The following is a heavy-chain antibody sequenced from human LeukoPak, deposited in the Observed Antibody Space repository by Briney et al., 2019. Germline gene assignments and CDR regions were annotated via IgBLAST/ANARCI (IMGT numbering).Heavy chain of an antibody. J-gene: IGHJ6*03. CDR2: IYTSGST. CDR1: GGSISSYY. Sequence: PSETLSLTCTVSGGSISSYYWSWIRQPPGKGLEWIGYIYTSGSTNYDPSLKSRVTISVDTSKNQFSLKLSSVTAADMAVYYCARSSYYYYMDVWGKGTTVTVSS. V-gene: IGHV4-4*09. CDR3: ARSSYYYYMDV.